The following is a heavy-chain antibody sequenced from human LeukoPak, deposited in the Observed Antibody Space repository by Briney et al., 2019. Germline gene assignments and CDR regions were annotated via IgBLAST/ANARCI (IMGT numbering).Heavy chain of an antibody. CDR2: INPSGGST. D-gene: IGHD5-12*01. V-gene: IGHV1-46*01. CDR3: ATAPVRGYSGYDLWDY. CDR1: GYTFTSYY. Sequence: ASVKVSRKASGYTFTSYYMHWVRQAPGQGLEWMGIINPSGGSTSYAQKFQGRVTMTRDMSTSTVYMELSSLRSEDTAVYYCATAPVRGYSGYDLWDYWGQGTLVTVSS. J-gene: IGHJ4*02.